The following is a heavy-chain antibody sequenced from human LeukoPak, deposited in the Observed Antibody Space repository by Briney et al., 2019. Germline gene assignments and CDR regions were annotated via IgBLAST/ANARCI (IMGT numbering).Heavy chain of an antibody. D-gene: IGHD6-19*01. CDR1: GYIFTHYW. V-gene: IGHV5-51*01. CDR2: IYPADSDT. CDR3: ARLPGYSSLVDY. J-gene: IGHJ4*02. Sequence: GESLKISCQVSGYIFTHYWIGWVRQMPGKGLESMGIIYPADSDTTYSPSFQGQVTISVDKSISTAYLQWSSLKASDTAMYYCARLPGYSSLVDYWGQGTLVTVSS.